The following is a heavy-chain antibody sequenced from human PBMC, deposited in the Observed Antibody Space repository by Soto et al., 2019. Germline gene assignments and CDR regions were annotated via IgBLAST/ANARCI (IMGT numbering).Heavy chain of an antibody. CDR3: ARESAKLKNGYFYNWVDP. J-gene: IGHJ5*02. D-gene: IGHD3-22*01. V-gene: IGHV3-30*04. Sequence: QVQLVESGGGVVQPGRSLRLSCAASGFTFSTYVMHWVRQAPGKGLEWVAVTSYDGSNKYYADSVKGRFTISRDNSKNTLYLQMNSLTVEDTAVYYCARESAKLKNGYFYNWVDPWGQGTLVTVSS. CDR1: GFTFSTYV. CDR2: TSYDGSNK.